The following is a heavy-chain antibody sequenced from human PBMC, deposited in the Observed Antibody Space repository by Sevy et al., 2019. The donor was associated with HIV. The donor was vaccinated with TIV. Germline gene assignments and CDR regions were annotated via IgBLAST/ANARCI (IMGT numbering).Heavy chain of an antibody. Sequence: GWSLRLSCAASGFIFSSYGMHWVRQAPGKGLEWVAVIWHDGGNKYNADSVKGRFTISRDNSKNTLYLQMNSLRAEDTAVYYCARESGYSSGWNLDNWFDPWGQGTLVTVSS. V-gene: IGHV3-33*01. CDR3: ARESGYSSGWNLDNWFDP. J-gene: IGHJ5*02. CDR1: GFIFSSYG. D-gene: IGHD6-19*01. CDR2: IWHDGGNK.